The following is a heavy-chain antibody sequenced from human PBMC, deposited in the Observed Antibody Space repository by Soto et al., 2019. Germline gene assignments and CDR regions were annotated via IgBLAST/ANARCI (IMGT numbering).Heavy chain of an antibody. CDR2: MNPNLGNT. Sequence: QMQLVQSGAEVKKPGASVKVSCKASGYTFTSYDINWVRQASGQRPEWMGWMNPNLGNTDYAQRFQDRVTMTRDTSTRTAYMELSNFECGDTAVYYCTRGRVVTGRHYYSGLDVWGQGTTVTVSS. CDR3: TRGRVVTGRHYYSGLDV. CDR1: GYTFTSYD. J-gene: IGHJ6*02. V-gene: IGHV1-8*01. D-gene: IGHD2-21*02.